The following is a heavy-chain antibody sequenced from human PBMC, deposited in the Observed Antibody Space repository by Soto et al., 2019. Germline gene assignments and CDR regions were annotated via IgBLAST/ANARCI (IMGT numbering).Heavy chain of an antibody. CDR3: ACPYDSSGYYLLQH. V-gene: IGHV1-69*02. Sequence: SVKVSCKASGGTFSSYTISWVRQAPGQGLEWMGRIIPILGIANYAQKFQGRVTITADKSTSTAYMELSSLRSEDTAVYYCACPYDSSGYYLLQHWGQGTLVTVSS. J-gene: IGHJ1*01. D-gene: IGHD3-22*01. CDR1: GGTFSSYT. CDR2: IIPILGIA.